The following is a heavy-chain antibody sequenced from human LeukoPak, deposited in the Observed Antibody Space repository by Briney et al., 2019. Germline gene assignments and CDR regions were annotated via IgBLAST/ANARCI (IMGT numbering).Heavy chain of an antibody. CDR3: ARDRQAVAGTFDC. V-gene: IGHV1-46*01. CDR2: VNPSGGST. Sequence: ASVKVSCKASGFTFTNYNMHRVRQAPGQGVEWMEIVNPSGGSTNYAQNFQGRVTMTRDTSTSTVYMELSSLRSEDTAVYYCARDRQAVAGTFDCWGQGTLVTVSS. J-gene: IGHJ4*02. CDR1: GFTFTNYN. D-gene: IGHD6-19*01.